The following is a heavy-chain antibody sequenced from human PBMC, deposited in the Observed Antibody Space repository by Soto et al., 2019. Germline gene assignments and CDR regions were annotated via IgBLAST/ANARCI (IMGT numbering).Heavy chain of an antibody. CDR3: ARDRKYYGSGSFDY. CDR1: GYTFTSYA. Sequence: QVQLVQSGAEEKKPGASVKVSCKASGYTFTSYAMHWVRQAPGQRLEWMGWINAGNSNTKYSQKFQGRVTITRDTSASTAYMELSSLRSEDTAVYYCARDRKYYGSGSFDYWGQGTLVTVSS. J-gene: IGHJ4*02. D-gene: IGHD3-10*01. V-gene: IGHV1-3*05. CDR2: INAGNSNT.